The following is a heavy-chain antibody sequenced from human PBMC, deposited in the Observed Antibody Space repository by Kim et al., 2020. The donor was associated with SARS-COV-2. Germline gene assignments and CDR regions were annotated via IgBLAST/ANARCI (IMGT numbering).Heavy chain of an antibody. J-gene: IGHJ3*01. V-gene: IGHV3-30-3*01. CDR1: GFTFSSYA. Sequence: GGSLRLSCAASGFTFSSYAMHWVRQAPGKGLEWVAVISYDGSNKYYADSVKGRFTISRDNSKNTLYLQMNSLRAEDTAVYYCARDKGDYDILTGPENDA. CDR3: ARDKGDYDILTGPENDA. CDR2: ISYDGSNK. D-gene: IGHD3-9*01.